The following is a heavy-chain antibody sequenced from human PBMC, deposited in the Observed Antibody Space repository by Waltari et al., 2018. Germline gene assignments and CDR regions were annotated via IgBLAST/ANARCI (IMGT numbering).Heavy chain of an antibody. CDR1: GGSISSSSYY. J-gene: IGHJ5*02. CDR3: ASEDPPYCSGGSCYPNWFDP. D-gene: IGHD2-15*01. CDR2: IYYSGST. Sequence: TCTVSGGSISSSSYYWGWIRQPPGKGLEWIGSIYYSGSTYYNPSLKSRVTISVDTSKNQFSLKLSSVTAADTAVYYCASEDPPYCSGGSCYPNWFDPWGQGTLVTVSS. V-gene: IGHV4-39*01.